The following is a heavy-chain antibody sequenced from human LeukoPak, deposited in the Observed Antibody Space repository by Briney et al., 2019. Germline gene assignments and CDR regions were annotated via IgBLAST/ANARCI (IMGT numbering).Heavy chain of an antibody. V-gene: IGHV4-34*01. J-gene: IGHJ3*02. Sequence: PSETLSLTCAVYGGSFSGYYWSWIRQPPGKGLEWIGEINHSGSTSYNPSLKSRITISVDTSKNQFSLKLSSVTAADTAVYYCARGRAISIFGVVTIDAFDIWGQGTMVTVSS. CDR1: GGSFSGYY. CDR2: INHSGST. D-gene: IGHD3-3*01. CDR3: ARGRAISIFGVVTIDAFDI.